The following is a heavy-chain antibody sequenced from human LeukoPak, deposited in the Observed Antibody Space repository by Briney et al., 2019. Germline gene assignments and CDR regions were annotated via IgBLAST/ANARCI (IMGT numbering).Heavy chain of an antibody. D-gene: IGHD2-2*01. V-gene: IGHV3-21*01. CDR1: GFTFSSYS. CDR3: AKDPSLEGYCSSTSCTLVH. Sequence: GGSLRLSCAASGFTFSSYSMNWVRQAPGKGLEWVSSISSSSSYIYYADSVKGRFTISRDNAKNSLYLQMNSLRAEDTAVYYCAKDPSLEGYCSSTSCTLVHWGQGTLVTVSS. J-gene: IGHJ4*02. CDR2: ISSSSSYI.